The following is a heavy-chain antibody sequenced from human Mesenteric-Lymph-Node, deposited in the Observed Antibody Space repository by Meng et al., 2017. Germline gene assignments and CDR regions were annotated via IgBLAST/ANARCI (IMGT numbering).Heavy chain of an antibody. J-gene: IGHJ4*02. D-gene: IGHD1-26*01. CDR2: INTNTGNP. V-gene: IGHV7-4-1*02. CDR3: ARIRVWWELLRMWSRSDY. CDR1: RYTFTSYA. Sequence: VPLVTSRSQLKEPGASGNVSCKASRYTFTSYAMKWVRQAPGQGLEWMGWINTNTGNPTYAQGFTGRFVFSLDTSVSTAYLQISSLKAEDTAVYYCARIRVWWELLRMWSRSDYWGQGTLVTASS.